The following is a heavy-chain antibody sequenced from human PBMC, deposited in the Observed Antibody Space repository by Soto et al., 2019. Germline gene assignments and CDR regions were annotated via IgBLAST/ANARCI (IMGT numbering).Heavy chain of an antibody. V-gene: IGHV1-69*13. J-gene: IGHJ4*02. CDR3: ASVHGSSGSTLDY. D-gene: IGHD6-13*01. CDR2: IIPIFGTA. Sequence: GASVKVSCKASGGTFSSYSISWVLQAPGQGLEWMGGIIPIFGTANYAQKFQGRVTITADESTSTAYMELSSLRSEDTAVYYCASVHGSSGSTLDYRGEGTLVTVPQ. CDR1: GGTFSSYS.